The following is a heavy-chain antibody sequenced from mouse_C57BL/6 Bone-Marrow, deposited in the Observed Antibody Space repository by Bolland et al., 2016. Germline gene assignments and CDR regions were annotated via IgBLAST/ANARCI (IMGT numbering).Heavy chain of an antibody. CDR2: PRSGNT. CDR3: ASYYGSAWFAY. Sequence: PRSGNTYYNEKFKGKATLTADKSSSTAYMELRSLTSEDSAVYFCASYYGSAWFAYWGQGTLV. V-gene: IGHV1-81*01. D-gene: IGHD1-1*01. J-gene: IGHJ3*01.